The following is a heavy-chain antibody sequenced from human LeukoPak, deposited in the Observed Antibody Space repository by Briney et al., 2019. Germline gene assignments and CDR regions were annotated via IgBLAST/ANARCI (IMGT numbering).Heavy chain of an antibody. D-gene: IGHD6-13*01. J-gene: IGHJ4*02. V-gene: IGHV3-74*01. Sequence: GGSLRLSCAASGFTFSRYWMHWVRQVPGKGLVWVSRINGDGSSTTYVDSVMGRFTISRDNAKNTLYLQMNSVRAEDTAVYYCARGNIAAAGIHYWGQGTLVIVSS. CDR2: INGDGSST. CDR1: GFTFSRYW. CDR3: ARGNIAAAGIHY.